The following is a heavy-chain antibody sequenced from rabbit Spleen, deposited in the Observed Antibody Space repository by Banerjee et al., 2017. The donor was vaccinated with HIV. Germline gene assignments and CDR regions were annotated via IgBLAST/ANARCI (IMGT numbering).Heavy chain of an antibody. J-gene: IGHJ6*01. CDR2: IAGSGSGFT. CDR3: ARDTGSSFSSYGMDL. CDR1: GLDFSSSDY. Sequence: QSLEESGGDLVKPGASLTLTCKASGLDFSSSDYMCWVRQAPGKGLEWISCIAGSGSGFTYSATWAKGRFTCSKTSSTTVTLQMTSLTVADTATYFCARDTGSSFSSYGMDLWGQGTLVTVS. D-gene: IGHD8-1*01. V-gene: IGHV1S40*01.